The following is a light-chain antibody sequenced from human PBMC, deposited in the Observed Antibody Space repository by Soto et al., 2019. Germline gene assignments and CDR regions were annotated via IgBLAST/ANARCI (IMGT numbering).Light chain of an antibody. V-gene: IGKV1-5*01. Sequence: DIPMTPSPSTLSASLGDTGTNTCRASQRMSGWLAWHQQKPGKAPKLLIYDVSALKRGVPPRFSGSGSGTEFTLTISSLQPDDFATYYCQQYDSFSVTFGQGTKVDIK. J-gene: IGKJ1*01. CDR2: DVS. CDR1: QRMSGW. CDR3: QQYDSFSVT.